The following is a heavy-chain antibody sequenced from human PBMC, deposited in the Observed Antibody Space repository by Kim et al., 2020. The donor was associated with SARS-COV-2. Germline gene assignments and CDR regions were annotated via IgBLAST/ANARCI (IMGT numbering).Heavy chain of an antibody. CDR2: VSKDGGEK. CDR3: ARDDGNGYNSIDF. D-gene: IGHD5-12*01. V-gene: IGHV3-30*04. CDR1: GFNFNSYS. J-gene: IGHJ4*02. Sequence: GGSLRLSCAASGFNFNSYSMHWVRQAPGKGLESVAVVSKDGGEKYYSGSVKGRFTISRDNSKNTHFLQMNSLRLEETAVYYCARDDGNGYNSIDFWGQGT.